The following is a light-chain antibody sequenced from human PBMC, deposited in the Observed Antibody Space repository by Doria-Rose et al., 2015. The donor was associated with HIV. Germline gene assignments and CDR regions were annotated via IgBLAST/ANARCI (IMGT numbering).Light chain of an antibody. Sequence: PGTLSLSPGERATLSCRASQSFSSTYLAWYQQKPGQAPSLLIYDGSTKATGIPDRFSASGSGTDFTLTINRLEPEDFALYYCHQYGTSWTFGQGTKVEI. J-gene: IGKJ1*01. CDR2: DGS. CDR1: QSFSSTY. V-gene: IGKV3-20*01. CDR3: HQYGTSWT.